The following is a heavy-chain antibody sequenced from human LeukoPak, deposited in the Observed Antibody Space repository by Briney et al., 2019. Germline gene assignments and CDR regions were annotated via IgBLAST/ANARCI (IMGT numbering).Heavy chain of an antibody. D-gene: IGHD3/OR15-3a*01. CDR1: GFTFSRYD. CDR2: ISYDGRNT. CDR3: ASFDFSTVKRYDYFDP. Sequence: GGSLRLSCVVSGFTFSRYDFHWLRQSPAKGLAWVAVISYDGRNTFYADSVQGRFIISRDNSKNTLYLQMNRLRTEDTAVYFCASFDFSTVKRYDYFDPWGQGTLVAVS. V-gene: IGHV3-30*03. J-gene: IGHJ5*02.